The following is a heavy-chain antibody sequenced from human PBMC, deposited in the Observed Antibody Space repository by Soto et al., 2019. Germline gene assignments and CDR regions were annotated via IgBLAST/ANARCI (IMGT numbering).Heavy chain of an antibody. D-gene: IGHD2-21*02. CDR3: AKDSWGGDFAHDFDY. Sequence: EVQLLESGGGSAQPGGSLRLSCAASGFTFSSYAMSWVRQAPGKGLEWVSTIRGYGGNTNYADSVKGRFTISRDNSKNTLYLQMNRLRAEDTALYYCAKDSWGGDFAHDFDYWGQGTLVTVSS. CDR1: GFTFSSYA. J-gene: IGHJ4*02. V-gene: IGHV3-23*01. CDR2: IRGYGGNT.